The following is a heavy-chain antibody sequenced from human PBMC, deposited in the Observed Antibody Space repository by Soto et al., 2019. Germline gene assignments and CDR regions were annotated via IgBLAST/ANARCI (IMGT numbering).Heavy chain of an antibody. D-gene: IGHD3-10*01. CDR3: AREKLWFGELSTTGYGMDV. CDR2: IIPILGIA. Sequence: SVKVSCKASGGTFSSYTISWVRQAPGQGLEWMGMIIPILGIANYAQKFQGRVTITADNSKNTLFLQMNSLRAEDTAVYYCAREKLWFGELSTTGYGMDVWGQGTTVTVSS. V-gene: IGHV1-69*04. J-gene: IGHJ6*02. CDR1: GGTFSSYT.